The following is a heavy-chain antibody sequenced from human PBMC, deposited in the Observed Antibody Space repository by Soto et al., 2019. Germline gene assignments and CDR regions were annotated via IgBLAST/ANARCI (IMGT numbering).Heavy chain of an antibody. Sequence: SETLSLTCTVSGGSISSYYWSWIRQPPGKGLEWIGYIYYSGSTNYNPSLKIRVTISVDTSKNQLSLKLSSVTAADTSVYYCARFGGGGYRGYDAYYYYATEVWGKGTTVTVSS. D-gene: IGHD5-12*01. CDR3: ARFGGGGYRGYDAYYYYATEV. CDR1: GGSISSYY. CDR2: IYYSGST. V-gene: IGHV4-59*01. J-gene: IGHJ6*04.